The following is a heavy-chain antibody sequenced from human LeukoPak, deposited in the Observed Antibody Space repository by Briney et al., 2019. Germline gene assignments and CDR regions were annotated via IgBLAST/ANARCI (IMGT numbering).Heavy chain of an antibody. D-gene: IGHD6-13*01. CDR3: ARELVLSYYYYGMDV. CDR1: GFTFSTYE. CDR2: ISYDGSNK. J-gene: IGHJ6*02. Sequence: PGGSLRLSCAASGFTFSTYEMNWVRQAPGKGLEWVAVISYDGSNKYYADSVKGRFTISRDNSKNTLYLQMNSLRAEDTAVYYCARELVLSYYYYGMDVWGQGTTVTVSS. V-gene: IGHV3-30-3*01.